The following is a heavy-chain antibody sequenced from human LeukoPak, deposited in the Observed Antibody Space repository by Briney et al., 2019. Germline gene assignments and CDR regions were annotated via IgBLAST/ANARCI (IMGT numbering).Heavy chain of an antibody. J-gene: IGHJ5*02. CDR1: GGSISSSSYY. V-gene: IGHV4-39*07. Sequence: PSETLSLTCTVSGGSISSSSYYWGWIRQPPGKGLGWFGGIYYSGSTYYNPSLKSRVTISVDTSKNQFSLKLSSVTAADTAVYYCARRLRAGSYYNKGTFDPWGQGTLVTVSS. CDR3: ARRLRAGSYYNKGTFDP. D-gene: IGHD3-10*01. CDR2: IYYSGST.